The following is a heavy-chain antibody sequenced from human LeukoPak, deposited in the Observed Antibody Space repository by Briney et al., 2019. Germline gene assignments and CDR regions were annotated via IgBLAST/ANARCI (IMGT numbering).Heavy chain of an antibody. Sequence: SETLSLTCTVSVGSISSYHWSWIRQPPGKGLQWIGFIYSSGSTTYNPSLKSRVTISLDTSENQVSLRVSSVTSAHTAVYYCARGNSGYDYAFDIWGQGTMVTVSS. CDR3: ARGNSGYDYAFDI. D-gene: IGHD5-12*01. V-gene: IGHV4-59*01. J-gene: IGHJ3*02. CDR1: VGSISSYH. CDR2: IYSSGST.